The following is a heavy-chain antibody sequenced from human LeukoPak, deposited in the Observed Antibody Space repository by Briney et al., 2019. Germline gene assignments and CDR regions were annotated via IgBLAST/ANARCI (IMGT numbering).Heavy chain of an antibody. V-gene: IGHV3-7*01. Sequence: PGGSLRLSCAASGFTFNSYWMSWVRQPPGKGLEWVAYIKQDGSENYYVDAVKGRSTISRDNAKNSLYLQMNSLRAEDTAVYYGARSGYGSGSYTSYYYYMDVWGKGTTVTVSS. J-gene: IGHJ6*03. CDR3: ARSGYGSGSYTSYYYYMDV. D-gene: IGHD3-10*01. CDR1: GFTFNSYW. CDR2: IKQDGSEN.